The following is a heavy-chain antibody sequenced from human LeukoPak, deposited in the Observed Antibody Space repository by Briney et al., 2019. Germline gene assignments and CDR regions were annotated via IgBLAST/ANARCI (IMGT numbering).Heavy chain of an antibody. J-gene: IGHJ4*02. D-gene: IGHD6-6*01. CDR2: INPNSGGT. CDR1: GYTFTGYY. V-gene: IGHV1-2*06. CDR3: AKDQVAAPPFDY. Sequence: ASVKVSCKASGYTFTGYYMHWVRQAPGQGLEWMGRINPNSGGTNYAQKFQGRVTMTRDTSISTAYMELSRLRAEDTAVYYCAKDQVAAPPFDYWGQGTLVTVSS.